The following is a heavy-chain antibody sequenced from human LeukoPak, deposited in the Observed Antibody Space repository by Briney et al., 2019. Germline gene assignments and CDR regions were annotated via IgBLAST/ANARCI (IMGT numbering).Heavy chain of an antibody. D-gene: IGHD6-13*01. CDR1: GYTFTSYA. CDR2: INTNTGNP. CDR3: AREQQLVPKDPYYYYGMDV. Sequence: ASVKVSCKASGYTFTSYAMNWVRQAPGQGLEWMGWINTNTGNPTYAQGFTGRFVFSLDTSVSTAYLQISSLKAEDTAVYYCAREQQLVPKDPYYYYGMDVWGQGTTVTVSS. J-gene: IGHJ6*02. V-gene: IGHV7-4-1*02.